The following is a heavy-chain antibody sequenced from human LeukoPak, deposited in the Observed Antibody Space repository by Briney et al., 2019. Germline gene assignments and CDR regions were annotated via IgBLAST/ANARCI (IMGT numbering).Heavy chain of an antibody. CDR2: INPNSGGT. CDR3: ARDLEDSGSYRSGKIDY. V-gene: IGHV1-2*02. Sequence: GASVKVSCKASGYTFTGYYMHWVRQAPGQGLEWMGWINPNSGGTNYAQKFQGRVTMTRDTSISTAYMELSRLRSDDTAVYYCARDLEDSGSYRSGKIDYWGQGTLVTVSS. D-gene: IGHD1-26*01. CDR1: GYTFTGYY. J-gene: IGHJ4*02.